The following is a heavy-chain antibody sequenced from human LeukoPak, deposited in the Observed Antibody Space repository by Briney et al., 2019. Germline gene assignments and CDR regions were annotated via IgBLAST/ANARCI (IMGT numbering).Heavy chain of an antibody. Sequence: GGSLRLSCAASGFTSGISWMSWVRQAPGKGLEWVSGTGSTGVSTFYADSVKGRFTVSRDNSKNTLSLQMNSLRAEDTAVYYCAKDPGVVPAHYFDYWGQGTLVTVSS. J-gene: IGHJ4*02. CDR2: TGSTGVST. V-gene: IGHV3-23*01. CDR3: AKDPGVVPAHYFDY. D-gene: IGHD2-2*01. CDR1: GFTSGISW.